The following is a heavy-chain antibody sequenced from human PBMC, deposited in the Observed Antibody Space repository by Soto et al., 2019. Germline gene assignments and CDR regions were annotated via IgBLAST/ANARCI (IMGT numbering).Heavy chain of an antibody. CDR2: IYTSGST. CDR1: GGSISSYY. D-gene: IGHD3-9*01. J-gene: IGHJ6*02. CDR3: ARDRQDITFFDWFPGGMDV. Sequence: KPSETLSLTCTVSGGSISSYYWSWIRQPAGKGLEWIGRIYTSGSTNYNPSLKSRVTMSVDTSKNQFSLKLSSVTAADTAVYYCARDRQDITFFDWFPGGMDVWGQGPKVTVSS. V-gene: IGHV4-4*07.